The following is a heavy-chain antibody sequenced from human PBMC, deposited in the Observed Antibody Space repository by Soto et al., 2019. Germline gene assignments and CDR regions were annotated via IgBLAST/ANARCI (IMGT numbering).Heavy chain of an antibody. V-gene: IGHV4-31*03. D-gene: IGHD6-19*01. CDR2: IYYSGST. CDR1: GDSISSSGYY. Sequence: TSETLSLTCTVSGDSISSSGYYWSWIRQHPGKGLEWIGFIYYSGSTYYNPSLKSRITMSLDTSKNQFSLNLTSVTAADTAVYFCARETYSSGSWYFDLWGRGTLVTVSS. CDR3: ARETYSSGSWYFDL. J-gene: IGHJ2*01.